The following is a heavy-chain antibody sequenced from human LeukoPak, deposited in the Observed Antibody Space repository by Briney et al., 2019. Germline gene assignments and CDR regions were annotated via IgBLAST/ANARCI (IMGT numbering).Heavy chain of an antibody. Sequence: SETLSLTCAVYGGSFSGYYWSWIRQPPGKGLEWIGEINHSGSTNYNPSLKSRVTISVDTSKNQFSLKLSSVTPADTAVYYCARGRNYYDSSGKDDFDYWGQGTLVTASS. D-gene: IGHD3-22*01. J-gene: IGHJ4*02. CDR1: GGSFSGYY. CDR2: INHSGST. CDR3: ARGRNYYDSSGKDDFDY. V-gene: IGHV4-34*01.